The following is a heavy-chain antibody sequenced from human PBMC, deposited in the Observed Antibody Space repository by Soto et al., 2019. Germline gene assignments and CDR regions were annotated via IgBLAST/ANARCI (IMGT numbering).Heavy chain of an antibody. CDR2: VFNSGST. D-gene: IGHD6-13*01. CDR3: ARYRREAVAGYTLDN. J-gene: IGHJ4*02. Sequence: SETLSLTCTVSGGTITYYYWSWVRQAPGKGLEWIGYVFNSGSTNYNPSLKSRVTISEDTSKSQFSLKVNSMTAADTAVYYCARYRREAVAGYTLDNWGQGILVTVSS. V-gene: IGHV4-59*01. CDR1: GGTITYYY.